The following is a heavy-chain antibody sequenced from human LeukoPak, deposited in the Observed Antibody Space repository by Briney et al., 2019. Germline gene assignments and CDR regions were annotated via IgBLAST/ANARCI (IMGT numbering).Heavy chain of an antibody. J-gene: IGHJ6*04. CDR3: ARGGGGGYCSGGSCYSPHGMDV. V-gene: IGHV1-69*13. Sequence: SVKVSCKASGGTFSSYAISWVRQAPGQGLEWMGGIILIFGAANYAQKFQGRVTITADESTSTAYMELSSLRSEDTAVYYCARGGGGGYCSGGSCYSPHGMDVWGKGTTVTVSS. D-gene: IGHD2-15*01. CDR2: IILIFGAA. CDR1: GGTFSSYA.